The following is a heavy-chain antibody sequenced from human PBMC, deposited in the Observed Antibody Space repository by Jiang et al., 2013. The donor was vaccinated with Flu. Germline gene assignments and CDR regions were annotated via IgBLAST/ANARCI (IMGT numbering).Heavy chain of an antibody. CDR3: VRRKYGSGTYYLDF. CDR1: GGSISSSDSY. CDR2: ISYSGNT. D-gene: IGHD3-10*01. Sequence: GSGLVKPSETLSLTCTVSGGSISSSDSYWGWIRQPPGKGLEWIVSISYSGNTHHNPSLKSRLTISVDTSKNQFSLDLRSVTAADTAIYYCVRRKYGSGTYYLDFWGRGTLVTVSS. J-gene: IGHJ4*02. V-gene: IGHV4-39*01.